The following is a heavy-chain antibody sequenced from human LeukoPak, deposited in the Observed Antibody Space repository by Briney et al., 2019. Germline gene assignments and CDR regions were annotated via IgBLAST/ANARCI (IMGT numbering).Heavy chain of an antibody. CDR3: AKSSSWIFDY. Sequence: SGGSLRLSCAASGFTFNNYAMSWVRQAPGKGLEWVSGISGGGGSTYYADSVRGRFTISRDNSKNTLYLQMNSLRAEDTAVYYCAKSSSWIFDYWGQGTLVTVSS. V-gene: IGHV3-23*01. D-gene: IGHD6-13*01. CDR2: ISGGGGST. CDR1: GFTFNNYA. J-gene: IGHJ4*02.